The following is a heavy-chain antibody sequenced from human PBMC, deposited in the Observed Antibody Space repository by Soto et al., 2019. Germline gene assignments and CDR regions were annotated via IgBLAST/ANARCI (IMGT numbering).Heavy chain of an antibody. Sequence: SETLSLTCAVYGGSFSGYYWSWIRQPPGKGLEWIGEINHSGSTNYNPSLKSRVTISVDTSKNQFSLKLSSVTAADTAVYYCAREVLRVVITTSWFDPWGQGTLVTVSS. CDR2: INHSGST. D-gene: IGHD3-22*01. J-gene: IGHJ5*02. V-gene: IGHV4-34*01. CDR1: GGSFSGYY. CDR3: AREVLRVVITTSWFDP.